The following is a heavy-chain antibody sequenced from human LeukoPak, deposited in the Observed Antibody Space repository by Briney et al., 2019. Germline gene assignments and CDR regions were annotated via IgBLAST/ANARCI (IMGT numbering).Heavy chain of an antibody. CDR2: IKQDGSEK. CDR3: AREGPSVTPYY. D-gene: IGHD4-17*01. CDR1: GFKFSSNW. V-gene: IGHV3-7*01. Sequence: AGGSLRLSCAAPGFKFSSNWMSWVRQAPGKGLEWVANIKQDGSEKYYVDSVKGRFTISRDNAKNSLYLQMNSLRAEDTAVYYCAREGPSVTPYYWGQGTLVTVSS. J-gene: IGHJ4*02.